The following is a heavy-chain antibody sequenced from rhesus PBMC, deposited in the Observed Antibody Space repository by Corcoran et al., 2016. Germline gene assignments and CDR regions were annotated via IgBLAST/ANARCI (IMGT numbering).Heavy chain of an antibody. CDR2: IYGSSTST. CDR3: AREVAAAGPFDY. V-gene: IGHV4S10*01. J-gene: IGHJ4*01. D-gene: IGHD6S26*01. CDR1: GGSISDSYR. Sequence: QVQLQESGPGVVKPSETLSLTCAVSGGSISDSYRWSWIRQPPGKGLEWIWYIYGSSTSTNYNPSLKSRVTISKDTSKNQFSLKLSSVTAADTAVYYCAREVAAAGPFDYWGQGVLVTVSS.